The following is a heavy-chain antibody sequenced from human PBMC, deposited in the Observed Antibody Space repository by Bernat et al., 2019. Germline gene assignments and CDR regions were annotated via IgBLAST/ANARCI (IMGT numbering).Heavy chain of an antibody. CDR3: ARDLWSGYHYYYYGMDV. J-gene: IGHJ6*02. CDR2: INSDGSST. CDR1: GFTFSSYW. V-gene: IGHV3-74*01. D-gene: IGHD3-3*01. Sequence: EVQLVESGGGLVQPGGPLRLSCAASGFTFSSYWMHWVRQAPGKGLVWVSRINSDGSSTSYADSVKGRFTISRDNAKNTLYLQMNSLRAEDTAVYYCARDLWSGYHYYYYGMDVWGQGTTVTVSS.